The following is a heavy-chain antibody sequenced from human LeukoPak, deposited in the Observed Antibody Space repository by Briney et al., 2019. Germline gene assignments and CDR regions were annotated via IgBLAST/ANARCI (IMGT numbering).Heavy chain of an antibody. CDR1: GGSFSGYY. D-gene: IGHD3-10*01. Sequence: SETLSLTCAVYGGSFSGYYWSWIRQPPGKGLEWIGEINHSGSTNYNPSLKSRVTISVDTSKNQFSLKLSSVTAADTAVYYCKMRSFRHFDYWGQGALVTVSS. V-gene: IGHV4-34*01. J-gene: IGHJ4*02. CDR3: KMRSFRHFDY. CDR2: INHSGST.